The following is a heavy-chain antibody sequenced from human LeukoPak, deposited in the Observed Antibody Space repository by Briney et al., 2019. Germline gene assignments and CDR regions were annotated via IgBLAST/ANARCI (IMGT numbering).Heavy chain of an antibody. Sequence: SETLSLTCTVSGGSISSYYWSWIRQPPGKGLEWIGYIYYSGSTNYNPSLKSRVTISVDTSKNQFSLKLSSVTAADTAVYYCARRIQLWYRLDAFDIWGQGTMVTVSS. D-gene: IGHD5-18*01. CDR1: GGSISSYY. CDR3: ARRIQLWYRLDAFDI. J-gene: IGHJ3*02. CDR2: IYYSGST. V-gene: IGHV4-59*12.